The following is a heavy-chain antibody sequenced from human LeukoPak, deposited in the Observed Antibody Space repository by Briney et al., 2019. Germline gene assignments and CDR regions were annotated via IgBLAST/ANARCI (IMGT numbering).Heavy chain of an antibody. Sequence: GGSLRLSCAASGFTFRTYEMNWVRQAPGRGLEWVSYISSGGSTTYYADSVKGRLTISRDNAKNSLYLQMNNLRGDDTAVYYCARRYCSITSCTLDYWGQGTQVTVSS. D-gene: IGHD2-2*01. CDR3: ARRYCSITSCTLDY. CDR1: GFTFRTYE. J-gene: IGHJ4*02. CDR2: ISSGGSTT. V-gene: IGHV3-48*03.